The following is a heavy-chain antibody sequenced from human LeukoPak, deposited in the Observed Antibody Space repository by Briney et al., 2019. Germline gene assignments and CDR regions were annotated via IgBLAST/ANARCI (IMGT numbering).Heavy chain of an antibody. CDR3: GSYRGGY. D-gene: IGHD3-16*01. J-gene: IGHJ4*02. Sequence: ASVKVSCKTSGYAFTNYYMHWVRQAPGQGLEWMGIINPSSGSTSYAQKFQGRVAVTRDTSTSTVYMDLSSLRSEDTAVYYCGSYRGGYWGQGTLVTVSS. CDR2: INPSSGST. V-gene: IGHV1-46*01. CDR1: GYAFTNYY.